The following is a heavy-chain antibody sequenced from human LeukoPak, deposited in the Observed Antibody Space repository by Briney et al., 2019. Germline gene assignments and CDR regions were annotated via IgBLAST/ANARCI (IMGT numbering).Heavy chain of an antibody. CDR2: IYYSGST. Sequence: SENLSLTCTVSAGSISSVGYYWSWIRQHPGKSLEWIGYIYYSGSTYYNPSLKSRVTISVDTSKNQFSLKLSSVTAEDTAVYYCARGATKMTTVTPRPYYYMDVWGKGTTVTVSS. CDR3: ARGATKMTTVTPRPYYYMDV. CDR1: AGSISSVGYY. D-gene: IGHD4-11*01. V-gene: IGHV4-31*03. J-gene: IGHJ6*03.